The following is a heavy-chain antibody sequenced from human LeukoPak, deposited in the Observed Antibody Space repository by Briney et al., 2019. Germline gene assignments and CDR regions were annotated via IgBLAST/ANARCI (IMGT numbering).Heavy chain of an antibody. CDR1: GYTFTSYD. CDR3: ASASTYDFWSGYYTPVYGMDV. V-gene: IGHV1-8*01. CDR2: MNPNSGNT. D-gene: IGHD3-3*01. Sequence: ASAKVSCKASGYTFTSYDINWVRQATGRGLEWMGWMNPNSGNTGYAQKFQGRVTMTRNTSISTAYMELSSLRSEDTAVYYCASASTYDFWSGYYTPVYGMDVWGQGTTVTVSS. J-gene: IGHJ6*02.